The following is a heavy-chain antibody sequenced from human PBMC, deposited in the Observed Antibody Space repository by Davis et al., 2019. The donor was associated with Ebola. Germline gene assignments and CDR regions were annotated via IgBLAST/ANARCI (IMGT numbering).Heavy chain of an antibody. D-gene: IGHD3-10*01. CDR1: GGSMYGYY. V-gene: IGHV4-4*07. CDR2: VYSSGMT. Sequence: PSETLSLTCTVSGGSMYGYYWSWIRQPAGKGLEWIGHVYSSGMTSYNPSLKSRVTMSIDTSKKQISLRLTSVTAADTAMYYCARRLFGAGVDPWGQGTLVTVSS. J-gene: IGHJ5*02. CDR3: ARRLFGAGVDP.